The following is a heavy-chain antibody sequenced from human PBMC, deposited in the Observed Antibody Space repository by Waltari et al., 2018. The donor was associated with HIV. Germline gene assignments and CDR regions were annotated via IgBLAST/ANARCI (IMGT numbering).Heavy chain of an antibody. CDR2: INSDWSNT. D-gene: IGHD4-17*01. CDR3: ARGLSLGDRYRIDYFHY. J-gene: IGHJ4*02. Sequence: EVQLVESGGGLVQPGGSLRLSCAASGFTFSRYWMHWVRQAPGKGLVGVSRINSDWSNTAYADPVSGRITISRDNAKNTLYLEMNSLRAEDTAVYYCARGLSLGDRYRIDYFHYWGQGALVTVSS. V-gene: IGHV3-74*01. CDR1: GFTFSRYW.